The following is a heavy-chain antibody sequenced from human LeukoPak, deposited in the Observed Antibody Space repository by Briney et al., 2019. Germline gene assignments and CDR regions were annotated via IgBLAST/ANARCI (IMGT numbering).Heavy chain of an antibody. V-gene: IGHV1-69*06. D-gene: IGHD5-12*01. CDR1: GATFTTYA. CDR3: ARSHSGYDLGVYYFDY. CDR2: IIPVFGTA. J-gene: IGHJ4*02. Sequence: SVKVSCKASGATFTTYAIIWVRQAPGQGLEWMGGIIPVFGTANYAQRFQGRVTITADKSTSTAYMELSSLRSEDTAVYYCARSHSGYDLGVYYFDYWGQGTLVTVSS.